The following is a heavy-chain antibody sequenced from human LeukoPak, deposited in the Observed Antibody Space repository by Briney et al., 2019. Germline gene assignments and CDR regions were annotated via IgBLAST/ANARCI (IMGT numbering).Heavy chain of an antibody. CDR1: GFTFSSYS. CDR2: INPSSSYI. V-gene: IGHV3-21*01. J-gene: IGHJ6*02. Sequence: GGSLRLSCAASGFTFSSYSMNWVRQAPGKGLEWVSSINPSSSYIYYADSVKGRFTISRDNAKNSLYLQMNSLRAEDTAVYYCARFVVDTAMVTPDYYYGMDVWGQGTTVTVSS. D-gene: IGHD5-18*01. CDR3: ARFVVDTAMVTPDYYYGMDV.